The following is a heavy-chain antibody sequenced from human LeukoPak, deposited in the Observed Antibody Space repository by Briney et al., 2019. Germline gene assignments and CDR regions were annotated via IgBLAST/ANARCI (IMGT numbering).Heavy chain of an antibody. CDR2: IYTSGST. CDR3: ARALVDYYDSSGYYHPDWYFDL. V-gene: IGHV4-61*02. Sequence: SETLSLTCTVSGGSISSGSYYWSWIRQPAGKGLEWIGRIYTSGSTNYNPSLKSRVTISVDTSKNQFSLKLSSVTAADTAVYYCARALVDYYDSSGYYHPDWYFDLWGRGTLATVSS. J-gene: IGHJ2*01. CDR1: GGSISSGSYY. D-gene: IGHD3-22*01.